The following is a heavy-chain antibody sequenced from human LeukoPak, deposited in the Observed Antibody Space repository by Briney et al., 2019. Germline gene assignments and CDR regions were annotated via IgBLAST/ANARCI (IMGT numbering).Heavy chain of an antibody. Sequence: SETLSLTCTVSGGSISSYYWSWIRQPPGKGLEWIGEINHSGSTNYNPSLKSRVTISVDTSKNQFSLKLSSVTAADTAVYYCARVLVGYCTNGVCYTYYYYGMDVWGQGTTVTVSS. J-gene: IGHJ6*02. V-gene: IGHV4-34*01. CDR1: GGSISSYY. CDR2: INHSGST. D-gene: IGHD2-8*01. CDR3: ARVLVGYCTNGVCYTYYYYGMDV.